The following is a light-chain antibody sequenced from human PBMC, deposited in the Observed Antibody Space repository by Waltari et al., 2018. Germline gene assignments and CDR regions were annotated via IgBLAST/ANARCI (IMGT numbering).Light chain of an antibody. CDR1: TVPNKY. Sequence: YELTQPSSVSVSPGQTATITCSGDTVPNKYLRVFQQRPGQAPLLVIYKDNERPSGFPGRFSGSSSGVTAMLTISGAQADDEADYYCYSSADDNPRVFGGGTKLTVL. J-gene: IGLJ3*02. CDR2: KDN. V-gene: IGLV3-27*01. CDR3: YSSADDNPRV.